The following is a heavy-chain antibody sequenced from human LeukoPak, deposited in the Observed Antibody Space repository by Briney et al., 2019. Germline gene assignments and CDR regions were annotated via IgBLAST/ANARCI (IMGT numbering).Heavy chain of an antibody. CDR2: IRQDGSEK. D-gene: IGHD1-26*01. Sequence: GGSLRLSCAASGFTFSSYWMSWVRQAPGKGLEWVANIRQDGSEKYYVDSVKGRFTISRDNAKNSLYLQMNSLRAEDTAVYYCARVRGSHSFDYWGQGTLVTVSS. CDR3: ARVRGSHSFDY. CDR1: GFTFSSYW. V-gene: IGHV3-7*01. J-gene: IGHJ4*02.